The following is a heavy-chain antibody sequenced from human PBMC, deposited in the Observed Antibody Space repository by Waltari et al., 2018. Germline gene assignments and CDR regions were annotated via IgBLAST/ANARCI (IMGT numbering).Heavy chain of an antibody. D-gene: IGHD4-17*01. CDR1: GGSISSGDYY. J-gene: IGHJ4*02. CDR2: IYYSGST. V-gene: IGHV4-30-4*08. Sequence: QVQLQESGPGLVKPSQTLSLTCTVSGGSISSGDYYWSWIRQPPGKGLEWIGYIYYSGSTYSNPSLKSRVTIAVDTSKNQFSLKLSSVTAADTAVYYCARDTYGDYGGDYFDYWGQGTLVTVSS. CDR3: ARDTYGDYGGDYFDY.